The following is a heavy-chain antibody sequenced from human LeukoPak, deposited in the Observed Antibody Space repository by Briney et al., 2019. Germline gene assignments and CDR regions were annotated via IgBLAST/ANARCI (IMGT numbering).Heavy chain of an antibody. CDR3: ALHDIVVVVAGENQQADY. D-gene: IGHD2-15*01. V-gene: IGHV1-3*01. J-gene: IGHJ4*02. CDR2: INAGNGNT. Sequence: ASVKVSCKASGYTFTSYAMHWVRQAPGQRLEWMGWINAGNGNTKYSQKFQGRVTITRDTSASTAYMELSSLRSEDTAVYYCALHDIVVVVAGENQQADYWGQGTLVTVSS. CDR1: GYTFTSYA.